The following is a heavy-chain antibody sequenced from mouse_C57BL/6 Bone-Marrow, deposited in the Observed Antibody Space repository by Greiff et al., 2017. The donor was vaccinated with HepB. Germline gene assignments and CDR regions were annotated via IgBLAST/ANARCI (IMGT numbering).Heavy chain of an antibody. V-gene: IGHV2-6-1*01. CDR3: ARHGGCSDYPFAY. Sequence: VKLMESGPGLVAPSQSLSITCTVSGFSLTSYGVHWVRQPPGKGLEWLVVIWSDGSTTYNSALKSRVSISKDNSKSQVFLKMNSLQTDDTAMYYCARHGGCSDYPFAYWGQGTLVTVSA. D-gene: IGHD2-4*01. CDR1: GFSLTSYG. CDR2: IWSDGST. J-gene: IGHJ3*01.